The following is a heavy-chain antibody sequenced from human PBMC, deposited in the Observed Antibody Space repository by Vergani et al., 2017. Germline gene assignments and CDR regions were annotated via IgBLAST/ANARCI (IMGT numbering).Heavy chain of an antibody. CDR2: INTSGCST. Sequence: QVQLVQSGAEVKKPGASVKVSCKASGYTFTSYYMHWVRQAPGQGLEWMGIINTSGCSTTYAQKFQGIVTMTRDTSTSTVYMELSSLRSEDTAVYYCASPSNKRADRSYSNYVVRLGGDYYYYGMDVWGQGTTVTVSS. J-gene: IGHJ6*02. V-gene: IGHV1-46*01. CDR1: GYTFTSYY. D-gene: IGHD4-11*01. CDR3: ASPSNKRADRSYSNYVVRLGGDYYYYGMDV.